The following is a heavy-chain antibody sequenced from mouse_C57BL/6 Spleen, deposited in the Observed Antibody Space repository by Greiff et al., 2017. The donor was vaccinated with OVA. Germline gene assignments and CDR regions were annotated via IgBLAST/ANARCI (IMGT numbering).Heavy chain of an antibody. CDR3: ARWRTGTGFDY. CDR2: INPSNGGT. Sequence: QVQLKESGAELVKPGASVKLSCKASGYTFTSYWMHWVKQRPGQGLEWIGNINPSNGGTNYNEKFKSKATLTVDKSSSTAYMQLSSLTSEDSAVYYCARWRTGTGFDYWGQGTTLTVSS. D-gene: IGHD4-1*01. V-gene: IGHV1-53*01. CDR1: GYTFTSYW. J-gene: IGHJ2*01.